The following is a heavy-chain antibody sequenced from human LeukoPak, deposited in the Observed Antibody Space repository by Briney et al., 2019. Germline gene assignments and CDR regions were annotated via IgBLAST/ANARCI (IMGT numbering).Heavy chain of an antibody. CDR2: INWSKGST. V-gene: IGHV3-20*04. J-gene: IGHJ4*02. CDR3: AMGDSSGWYFDY. Sequence: GVSLRLSCAASGSTLYDHGMIWLPQVPGKGVEGGAGINWSKGSTVYADSVRGRITISRYNAKTSLFLKMHSLKADDRSVYYCAMGDSSGWYFDYWGQGTLVTVS. D-gene: IGHD6-19*01. CDR1: GSTLYDHG.